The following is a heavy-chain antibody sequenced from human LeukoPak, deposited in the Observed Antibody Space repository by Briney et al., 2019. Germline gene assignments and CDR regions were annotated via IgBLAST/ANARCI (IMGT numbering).Heavy chain of an antibody. Sequence: PSETLSLTCAVYGGSFSDYYWGWIRQSPLKGLEWIGEINHSGNTNYNPSLKSRVTISVDTSKNQFALKLSSVTAADTAVYYCATNRSWSGYSSWGQGTLVTVSS. V-gene: IGHV4-34*01. CDR1: GGSFSDYY. J-gene: IGHJ4*02. D-gene: IGHD3-3*01. CDR3: ATNRSWSGYSS. CDR2: INHSGNT.